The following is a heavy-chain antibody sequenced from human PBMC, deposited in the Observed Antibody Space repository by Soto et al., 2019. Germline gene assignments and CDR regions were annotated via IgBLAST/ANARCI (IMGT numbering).Heavy chain of an antibody. J-gene: IGHJ5*02. Sequence: PSETLSLTCTVSGGSISHYYWSWIRQPPGKGLEWIGYISYSTSTYYNPSLKSRVTISVDTSKNQFSLKLSSVTAADTAVYYCARDRRGITIFGVVPEENWFDPWGQGTLVTVSS. CDR1: GGSISHYY. D-gene: IGHD3-3*01. V-gene: IGHV4-59*12. CDR3: ARDRRGITIFGVVPEENWFDP. CDR2: ISYSTST.